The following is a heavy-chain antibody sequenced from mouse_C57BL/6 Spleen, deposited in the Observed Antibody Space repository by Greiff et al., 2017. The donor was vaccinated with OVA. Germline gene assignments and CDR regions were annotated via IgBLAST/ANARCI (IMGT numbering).Heavy chain of an antibody. Sequence: EVKLMESGGGLVKPGGSLKLSCAASGFTFSDYGMHWVRQAPEKGLEWVAYISSGSSTIYYADTVKGRFTISRDNAKNTLFLQMTSLRSEDTAMYYCARRSVAFAYWGQGTLVTVSA. CDR2: ISSGSSTI. CDR1: GFTFSDYG. CDR3: ARRSVAFAY. D-gene: IGHD1-1*02. V-gene: IGHV5-17*01. J-gene: IGHJ3*01.